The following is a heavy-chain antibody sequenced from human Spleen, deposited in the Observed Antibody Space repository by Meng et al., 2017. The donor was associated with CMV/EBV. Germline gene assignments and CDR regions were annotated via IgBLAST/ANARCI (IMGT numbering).Heavy chain of an antibody. CDR1: YS. D-gene: IGHD3-3*01. V-gene: IGHV4-59*01. CDR2: VYHSWST. CDR3: ASTKISIFGVVTFETASYNWFDP. J-gene: IGHJ5*02. Sequence: YSWSWIRRPPGKGLEWLGYVYHSWSTDYNPSLKSRVAISVDTSKNQFSLRLRSVTAADTAVYYCASTKISIFGVVTFETASYNWFDPWGQGTLVTVSS.